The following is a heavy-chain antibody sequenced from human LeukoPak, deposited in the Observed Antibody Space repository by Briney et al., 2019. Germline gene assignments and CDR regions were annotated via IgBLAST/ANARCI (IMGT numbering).Heavy chain of an antibody. CDR2: ISWNSDII. D-gene: IGHD3-10*01. V-gene: IGHV3-9*01. CDR1: GFSFDDYA. J-gene: IGHJ5*02. CDR3: ARDRRPYGSGNWFDP. Sequence: PGGSLRLSCAASGFSFDDYAMHWVRLAPRKGLEWVSSISWNSDIIAYADSVKGRFTISRDNAKNSLFLQMNSLRIEDTALYYCARDRRPYGSGNWFDPWGQGTLVTVSS.